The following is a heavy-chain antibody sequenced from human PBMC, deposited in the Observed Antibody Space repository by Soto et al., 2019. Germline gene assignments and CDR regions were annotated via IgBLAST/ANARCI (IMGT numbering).Heavy chain of an antibody. CDR2: IFHSGRT. J-gene: IGHJ4*02. Sequence: SSETLSLTCSVCGASIISNDWWIWIRQTPGKGLEWIGEIFHSGRTNYSPSFKSRVTISVDTSKSQFSLEMASVTAADTAVYYCARANLRSGWTFDHWGQGSPVTVS. V-gene: IGHV4-4*02. D-gene: IGHD6-19*01. CDR3: ARANLRSGWTFDH. CDR1: GASIISNDW.